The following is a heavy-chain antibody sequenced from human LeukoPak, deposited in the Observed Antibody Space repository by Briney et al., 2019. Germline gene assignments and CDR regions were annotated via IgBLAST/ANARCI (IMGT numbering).Heavy chain of an antibody. Sequence: GESLKISCKISGYTFSSYWIGWVRQIPGKGLEWIGSVYPGDSDIRCSPSFQGQVTISADKAISTAYLQWSSLKASDTAMYYCARLTIAARPIDYWGQGTLVTVSS. D-gene: IGHD6-6*01. CDR2: VYPGDSDI. CDR1: GYTFSSYW. V-gene: IGHV5-51*01. J-gene: IGHJ4*02. CDR3: ARLTIAARPIDY.